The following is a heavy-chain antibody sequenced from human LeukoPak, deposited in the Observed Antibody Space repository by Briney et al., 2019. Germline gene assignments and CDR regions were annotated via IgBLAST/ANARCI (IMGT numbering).Heavy chain of an antibody. D-gene: IGHD3-10*01. V-gene: IGHV4-39*07. CDR2: IHYSGIT. J-gene: IGHJ6*03. CDR1: GGSISSSSNY. CDR3: ARLWFGESRAYYYYYMDV. Sequence: SEALSLTCTVSGGSISSSSNYWGWIRQPPGKGLEWIGSIHYSGITYYNPSLKSRVTISVDMSKNQFSLKLSSVTAADTAVYYCARLWFGESRAYYYYYMDVWGKGTTVTVSS.